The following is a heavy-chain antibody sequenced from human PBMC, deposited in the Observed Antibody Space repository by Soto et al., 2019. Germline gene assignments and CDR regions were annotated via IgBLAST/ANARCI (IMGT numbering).Heavy chain of an antibody. CDR3: ARSGTYYYGSGYGMDV. CDR1: GYSFTSYW. Sequence: GESLKISCKGSGYSFTSYWISWVRQMPGKVLVWIGRIDPSDSYTIYSPSFQGHVTISADKSISTAYLQWSSLKASDTAMYYCARSGTYYYGSGYGMDVWGQGTTVTVSS. J-gene: IGHJ6*02. V-gene: IGHV5-10-1*01. D-gene: IGHD3-10*01. CDR2: IDPSDSYT.